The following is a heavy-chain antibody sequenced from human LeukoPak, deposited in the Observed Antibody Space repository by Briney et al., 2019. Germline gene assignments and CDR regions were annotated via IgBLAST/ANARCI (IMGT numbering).Heavy chain of an antibody. CDR3: ARSGLYSSYFDY. D-gene: IGHD6-19*01. Sequence: PSETLSLTCTVSGGSISSSSYSWGWIRQPPGKGLVWIGSIYYSGSTYYNPSLKSRVTISVDTSKNQFSLKLSSVTAADTAVYYCARSGLYSSYFDYWGQGTLVAVSS. J-gene: IGHJ4*02. V-gene: IGHV4-39*01. CDR2: IYYSGST. CDR1: GGSISSSSYS.